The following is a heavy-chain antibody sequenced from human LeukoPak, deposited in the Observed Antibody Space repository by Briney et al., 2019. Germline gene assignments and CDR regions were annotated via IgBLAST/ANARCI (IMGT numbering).Heavy chain of an antibody. Sequence: PGGSLRLSCAASGFTVSSNYMSWVRQAPGKGLEWVSIIFSGGSTYYADSVKGRFTISRDNSRNTLYLQMNSLRVEDTAIYYCAKERSAGWPYDYWGHGTLVTASS. D-gene: IGHD6-19*01. CDR3: AKERSAGWPYDY. CDR1: GFTVSSNY. V-gene: IGHV3-53*01. J-gene: IGHJ4*01. CDR2: IFSGGST.